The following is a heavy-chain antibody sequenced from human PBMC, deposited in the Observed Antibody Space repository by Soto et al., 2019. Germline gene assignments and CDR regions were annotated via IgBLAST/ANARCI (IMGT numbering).Heavy chain of an antibody. D-gene: IGHD3-22*01. CDR1: GGTFSSYA. CDR3: ARGPMIVVVNPFDP. V-gene: IGHV1-69*13. J-gene: IGHJ5*02. Sequence: SVKVSCKASGGTFSSYAISWVRQAPGQGLEWMGGIIPIFGTANYAQKFQGRVTITADESTSTAYMELSSLRSEDTAVYYCARGPMIVVVNPFDPWGQGTLVTVSS. CDR2: IIPIFGTA.